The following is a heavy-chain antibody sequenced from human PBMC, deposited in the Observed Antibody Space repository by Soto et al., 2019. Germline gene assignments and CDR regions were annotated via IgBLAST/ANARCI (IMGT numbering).Heavy chain of an antibody. CDR1: GYMFTTYG. J-gene: IGHJ4*02. Sequence: QVQLVQSGGEVKKPGASVEVSCKTSGYMFTTYGISWVRQVPGQGLEWMAWISVYNGNKKYAEKFQGRVTMTADTSTSPVSVELRGLTSDDTATYFCARTGGGMAARPLEYWGQGTLVTVSS. CDR3: ARTGGGMAARPLEY. D-gene: IGHD6-6*01. CDR2: ISVYNGNK. V-gene: IGHV1-18*01.